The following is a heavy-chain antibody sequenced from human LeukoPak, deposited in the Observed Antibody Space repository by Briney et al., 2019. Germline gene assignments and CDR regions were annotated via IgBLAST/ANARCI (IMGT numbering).Heavy chain of an antibody. CDR1: GFTFSSYA. Sequence: PGGSLRLSCAASGFTFSSYAMSWVRQAPGKGLEWVSAISGSGGSTYYADSVKGRFTISRDNSKNTLYLQMNSLRAGDTAVYYCAKDRGLLWFGELYLGAFDIWGQGTMVTVSS. J-gene: IGHJ3*02. CDR2: ISGSGGST. D-gene: IGHD3-10*01. V-gene: IGHV3-23*01. CDR3: AKDRGLLWFGELYLGAFDI.